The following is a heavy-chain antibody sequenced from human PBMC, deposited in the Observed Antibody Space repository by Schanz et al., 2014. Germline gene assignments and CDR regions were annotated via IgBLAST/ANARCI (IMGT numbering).Heavy chain of an antibody. Sequence: QVQLQESGPGLVKPSQTLSLTCTVSGGSIRSGTYYWSWIRQPAGKALEWVGRVFPNGITNYNPSLKTRVTVSRDTSKNQFSQTLTSRTAADTAVYYCARDTTWRLDLWGRGTLVTVSS. CDR1: GGSIRSGTYY. J-gene: IGHJ2*01. CDR3: ARDTTWRLDL. D-gene: IGHD1-1*01. V-gene: IGHV4-61*02. CDR2: VFPNGIT.